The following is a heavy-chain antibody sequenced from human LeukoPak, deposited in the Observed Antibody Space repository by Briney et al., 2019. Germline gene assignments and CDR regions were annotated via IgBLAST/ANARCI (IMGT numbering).Heavy chain of an antibody. CDR1: GFTFSSYG. D-gene: IGHD4-17*01. CDR3: AKVPYYGDYDWVYFDY. J-gene: IGHJ4*02. V-gene: IGHV3-33*06. CDR2: IWYDGSNK. Sequence: GGSLRLSCAASGFTFSSYGMLWVRQAPGKGLEWVAVIWYDGSNKYYADSVEGRFTISRDNSKNTLYLQMNSLRAEDTAVYYCAKVPYYGDYDWVYFDYWGQGTLVTVSS.